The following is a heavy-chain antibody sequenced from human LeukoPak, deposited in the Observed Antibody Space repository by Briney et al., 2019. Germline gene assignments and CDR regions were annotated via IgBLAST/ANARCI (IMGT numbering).Heavy chain of an antibody. Sequence: SETLSLTCAVSGGSVSSGGFSWRWIRQPPGKGLECIGSISHTGSTYYNPSLKSRVTISLDTSKNQFSLKLSSVTAADTAVYYCARGGDIVVVVATTRGGWFDPWGQGTLVTVSS. J-gene: IGHJ5*02. CDR1: GGSVSSGGFS. V-gene: IGHV4-30-2*01. CDR2: ISHTGST. CDR3: ARGGDIVVVVATTRGGWFDP. D-gene: IGHD2-15*01.